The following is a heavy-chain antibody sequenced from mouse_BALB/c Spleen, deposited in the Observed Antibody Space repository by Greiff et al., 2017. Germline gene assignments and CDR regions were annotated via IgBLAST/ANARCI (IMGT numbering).Heavy chain of an antibody. V-gene: IGHV14-3*02. Sequence: EVQLQESGAELVKPGASVKLSCTASGFTITDSYMHWVKQRPEQGLEWIGRIDPANGNTKYDPKFQGKATITADTSSNTAYLQLSSLTSEDTAVYYCARYYGNFDYWGQGTTRTVSS. J-gene: IGHJ2*01. CDR3: ARYYGNFDY. CDR1: GFTITDSY. CDR2: IDPANGNT. D-gene: IGHD2-1*01.